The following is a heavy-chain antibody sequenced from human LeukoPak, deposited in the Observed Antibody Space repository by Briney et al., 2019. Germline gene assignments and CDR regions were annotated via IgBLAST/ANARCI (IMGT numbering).Heavy chain of an antibody. CDR2: IGGTDGTT. J-gene: IGHJ4*02. CDR1: GFTFRNYV. Sequence: PGGSLRLSCAASGFTFRNYVMNWVRQAPGKGLEWVSAIGGTDGTTFYAAFVKGRFTISRDNSRNTLYLQMNSLRAEDTAVYYCTKRIDGAGSYYIDFWGQGTLVTVSS. CDR3: TKRIDGAGSYYIDF. V-gene: IGHV3-23*01. D-gene: IGHD3-10*01.